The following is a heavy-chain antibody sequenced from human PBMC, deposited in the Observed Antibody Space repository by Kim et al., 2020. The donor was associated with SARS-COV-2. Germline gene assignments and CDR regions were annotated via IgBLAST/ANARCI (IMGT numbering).Heavy chain of an antibody. V-gene: IGHV1-69*13. CDR3: ARDMAPLTTPTKPKSGYAFDI. J-gene: IGHJ3*02. Sequence: VKVSCKASGGTFSSYAISWVRQAPGQGLEWMGGIIPIFGTANYAQKFQGRVTITADESTSTAYMELSSLRSEDTAVYYCARDMAPLTTPTKPKSGYAFDIWGQGTMVTVSS. CDR2: IIPIFGTA. D-gene: IGHD4-17*01. CDR1: GGTFSSYA.